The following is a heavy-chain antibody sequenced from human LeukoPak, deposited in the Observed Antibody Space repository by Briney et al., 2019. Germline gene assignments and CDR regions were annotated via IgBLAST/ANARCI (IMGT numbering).Heavy chain of an antibody. Sequence: PSETLSLTCTVSGGSIRSYYWSWIRQPPGKGLEWIGYIYYSGSTNYNPSLKSRVTISVDTTKNQFSLKLSSVTDADTAVYYCARDLTATGGGYFDYWGQGTLVTVSS. CDR1: GGSIRSYY. V-gene: IGHV4-59*01. D-gene: IGHD5-18*01. CDR3: ARDLTATGGGYFDY. J-gene: IGHJ4*02. CDR2: IYYSGST.